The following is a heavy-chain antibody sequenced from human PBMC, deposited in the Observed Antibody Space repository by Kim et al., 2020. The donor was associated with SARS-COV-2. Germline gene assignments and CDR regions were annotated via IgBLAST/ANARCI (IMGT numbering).Heavy chain of an antibody. D-gene: IGHD3-3*01. CDR2: IGTAGDT. Sequence: GGSLRLSCAASGFTFSSYDMHWVRQATGKGLEWVSAIGTAGDTYYPGSVKGRFTISRENAKNSSDLQMNSLRAGDTAEYYCASWCWYYDFWGGYKDGDYCFDPWGQGTLVTVSS. CDR1: GFTFSSYD. CDR3: ASWCWYYDFWGGYKDGDYCFDP. V-gene: IGHV3-13*01. J-gene: IGHJ5*01.